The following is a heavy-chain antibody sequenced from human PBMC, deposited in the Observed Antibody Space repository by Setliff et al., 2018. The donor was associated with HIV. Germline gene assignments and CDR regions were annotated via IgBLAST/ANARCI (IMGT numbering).Heavy chain of an antibody. V-gene: IGHV1-3*01. J-gene: IGHJ4*02. CDR3: ARKGSGSSFDFEY. Sequence: ASVKVSCRASGYTFISYAIHWVRQAPGQSLEWMGWITGGSGNTKYSEKFQGRVTLTRDTSASTAYMELSSLRSEDTAVYYCARKGSGSSFDFEYWGQGTLVTVSS. CDR2: ITGGSGNT. CDR1: GYTFISYA. D-gene: IGHD3-10*01.